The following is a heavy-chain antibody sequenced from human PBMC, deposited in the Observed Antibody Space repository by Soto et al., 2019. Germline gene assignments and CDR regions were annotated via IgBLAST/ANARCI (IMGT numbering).Heavy chain of an antibody. Sequence: EVQLLESGGGLVQPGGSLRLSCAASEFTFSNYAMSWVRQAPGKGLEWVSAISSGGGTTYYADSVKGRFTISRDNSKNALDRQMSSLRAEDTAVYYCGKNPEDYDDSTGYHLDYWGQGTMVTVSS. D-gene: IGHD3-22*01. CDR1: EFTFSNYA. CDR2: ISSGGGTT. V-gene: IGHV3-23*01. CDR3: GKNPEDYDDSTGYHLDY. J-gene: IGHJ4*02.